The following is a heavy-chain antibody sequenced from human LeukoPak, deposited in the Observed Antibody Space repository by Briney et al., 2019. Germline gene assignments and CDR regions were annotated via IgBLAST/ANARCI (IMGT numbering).Heavy chain of an antibody. CDR2: ISSSGSTI. V-gene: IGHV3-48*03. CDR1: GFTFSSYE. D-gene: IGHD2-15*01. CDR3: ARGGGQSYYYYYMDV. J-gene: IGHJ6*03. Sequence: QPGGSLRLSCAASGFTFSSYEMNWVRQAPGKGLEWVSYISSSGSTIYYADSVKGRFTISRDNAKNSLYLQMNSLRAEDTAVYYCARGGGQSYYYYYMDVWGKGTTVTVSS.